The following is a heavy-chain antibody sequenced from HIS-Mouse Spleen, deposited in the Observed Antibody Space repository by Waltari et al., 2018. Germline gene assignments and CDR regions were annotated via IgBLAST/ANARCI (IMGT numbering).Heavy chain of an antibody. CDR1: GFTFSSYS. CDR2: ISGSSSYI. Sequence: EVQLVESGGGLVKPGGSLRLSCAASGFTFSSYSMNWVRQAPGKGLEWVSSISGSSSYIYYADSVKGRFTISRDNAKNSLYLQMNSLRAEDTAVYYCARERGRDWFDPWGQGTLVTVSS. V-gene: IGHV3-21*01. D-gene: IGHD3-16*01. CDR3: ARERGRDWFDP. J-gene: IGHJ5*02.